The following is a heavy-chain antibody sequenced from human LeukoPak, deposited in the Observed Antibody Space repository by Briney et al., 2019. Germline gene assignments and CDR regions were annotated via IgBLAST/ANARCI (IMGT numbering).Heavy chain of an antibody. D-gene: IGHD6-19*01. J-gene: IGHJ4*02. CDR1: GFTFSSYG. Sequence: GGSLRLSCAASGFTFSSYGMHWVRQAPGKGLEWVAVIWCGGSNKYYADSVKGRFTISRDNSKNTLYPQMHRLRAEDTAVYFCASAGEWLGFLDYWGQGTLVTVSS. CDR3: ASAGEWLGFLDY. CDR2: IWCGGSNK. V-gene: IGHV3-33*08.